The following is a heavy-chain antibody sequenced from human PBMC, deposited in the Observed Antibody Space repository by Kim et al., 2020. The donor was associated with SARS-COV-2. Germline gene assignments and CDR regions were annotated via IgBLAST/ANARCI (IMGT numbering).Heavy chain of an antibody. D-gene: IGHD3-9*01. Sequence: SETLSLTCAVSGGSISSGGYSWSWIRQPPGKGLEWIGYIYHSGSTYYNPSLKSRVTISVDRSKNQFSLKLSSVTAADTAVYYCARSKYYDILTGYPSGFDYWGQGTLVTVSS. CDR1: GGSISSGGYS. CDR3: ARSKYYDILTGYPSGFDY. CDR2: IYHSGST. J-gene: IGHJ4*02. V-gene: IGHV4-30-2*01.